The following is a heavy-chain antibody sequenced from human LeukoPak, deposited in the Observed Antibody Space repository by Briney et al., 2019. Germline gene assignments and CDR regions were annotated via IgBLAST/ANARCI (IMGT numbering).Heavy chain of an antibody. J-gene: IGHJ4*02. Sequence: SETLSLTCTVSGGSVYSGDFYWSWIRQHPGKGLEWIGYIYYTGTTYYNPSLKSRVIISVDTSQNQFSLQLTSVTAADTAVYYCARYGGNSRCFDNWGQGTLVTVSS. CDR3: ARYGGNSRCFDN. CDR1: GGSVYSGDFY. V-gene: IGHV4-31*03. CDR2: IYYTGTT. D-gene: IGHD4-23*01.